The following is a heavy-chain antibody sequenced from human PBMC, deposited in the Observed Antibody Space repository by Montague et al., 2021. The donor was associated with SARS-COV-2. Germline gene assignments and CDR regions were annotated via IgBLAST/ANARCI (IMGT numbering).Heavy chain of an antibody. CDR3: ARDFVAAVPDRFDS. Sequence: ETLSLPCAVSGRFISSGNWWSWVRQPPGKGLAWIGEIFHSGAASYNPXLKSRLTISMDKSKNGFSLKLNSVTAADTAMYYCARDFVAAVPDRFDSWGQGVLVTVSS. CDR1: GRFISSGNW. D-gene: IGHD6-13*01. V-gene: IGHV4/OR15-8*02. CDR2: IFHSGAA. J-gene: IGHJ4*02.